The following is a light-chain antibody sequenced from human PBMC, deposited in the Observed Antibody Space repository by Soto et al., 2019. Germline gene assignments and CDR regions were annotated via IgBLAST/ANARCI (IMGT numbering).Light chain of an antibody. CDR1: QSVSSN. CDR2: GAS. CDR3: QQYNNWPSWT. J-gene: IGKJ1*01. Sequence: EIVLTQSPGTLSLSPGERATLSCRASQSVSSNLAWYPQKPGQAPRLLIYGASTRATGIPARFSGSGSGTEFTLTISSLQSEDFAVYYCQQYNNWPSWTFGQGTKVEIK. V-gene: IGKV3-15*01.